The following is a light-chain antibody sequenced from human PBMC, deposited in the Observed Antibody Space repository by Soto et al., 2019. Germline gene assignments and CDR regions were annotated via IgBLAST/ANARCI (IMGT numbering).Light chain of an antibody. CDR3: SSYTTINTRV. Sequence: QSALTQPASVCGSPGQSITISCTGTSSDVGGYNSVSWYQQHPGKAPELMIYEVSNRPSGVSNRFSGSKSGNTASLTISGLQAEDEADYYCSSYTTINTRVFGGGTKLTVL. CDR2: EVS. V-gene: IGLV2-14*01. CDR1: SSDVGGYNS. J-gene: IGLJ3*02.